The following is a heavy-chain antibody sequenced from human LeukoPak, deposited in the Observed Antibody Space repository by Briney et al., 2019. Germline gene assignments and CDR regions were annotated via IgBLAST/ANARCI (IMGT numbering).Heavy chain of an antibody. CDR3: ASAFTIFGVVIIPYFFDY. Sequence: PGGSLRLACAASGLTFSSYAMHWVRQAPGKGLEWVAVISNDGINKYYADSVKGRFTISRDNSKNTLYLQMNSLRAEDTAVYYCASAFTIFGVVIIPYFFDYWGQGTLVTVSS. CDR2: ISNDGINK. J-gene: IGHJ4*02. D-gene: IGHD3-3*01. V-gene: IGHV3-30-3*01. CDR1: GLTFSSYA.